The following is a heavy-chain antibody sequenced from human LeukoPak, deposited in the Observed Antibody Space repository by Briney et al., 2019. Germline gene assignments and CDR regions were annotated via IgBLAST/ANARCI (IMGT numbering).Heavy chain of an antibody. V-gene: IGHV3-66*01. CDR3: ARDPDYYDSSGYYQPN. D-gene: IGHD3-22*01. CDR1: GFTVSSNY. CDR2: IYSGGST. J-gene: IGHJ4*02. Sequence: GGSLRLSCAASGFTVSSNYMSWVRQAPGKGLEWASVIYSGGSTYYADSVKGRFTISRDNSKNTLYLQMNSLRAEDTAVYYCARDPDYYDSSGYYQPNWGQGTLVTVSS.